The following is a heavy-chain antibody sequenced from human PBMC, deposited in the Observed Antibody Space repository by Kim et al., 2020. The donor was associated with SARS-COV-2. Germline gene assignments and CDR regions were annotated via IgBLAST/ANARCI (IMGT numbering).Heavy chain of an antibody. CDR3: ARGPPREGLKQQLGTRTLLHFDY. V-gene: IGHV1-46*01. CDR2: INPSGGST. J-gene: IGHJ4*02. CDR1: GYTFTSYY. Sequence: ASVKVSCKASGYTFTSYYMHWVRQAPGQGLEWMGIINPSGGSTSYAQKFQGRVTMTRDTSTSTVYMELSSLRSEDTAVYYCARGPPREGLKQQLGTRTLLHFDYWGQGTLVTVSS. D-gene: IGHD6-13*01.